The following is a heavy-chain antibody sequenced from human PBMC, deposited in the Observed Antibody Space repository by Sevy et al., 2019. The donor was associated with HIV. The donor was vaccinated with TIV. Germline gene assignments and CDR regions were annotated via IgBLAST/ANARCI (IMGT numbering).Heavy chain of an antibody. CDR2: IQYDGSNK. J-gene: IGHJ4*02. D-gene: IGHD3-16*01. CDR1: GFSFSSYG. CDR3: VKEGGGGGGDH. V-gene: IGHV3-30*02. Sequence: GGSLRLSCAASGFSFSSYGMHWVRQAPGKGLEWMSYIQYDGSNKDYADSVKGRFTISRDNSKNTLYLKMNSLRVEDRALFYCVKEGGGGGGDHWGQGTLVTVSS.